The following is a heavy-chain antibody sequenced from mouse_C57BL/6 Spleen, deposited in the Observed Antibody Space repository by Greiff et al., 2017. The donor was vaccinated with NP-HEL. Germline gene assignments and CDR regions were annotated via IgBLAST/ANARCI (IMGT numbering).Heavy chain of an antibody. CDR3: GREAYYGNYFDY. J-gene: IGHJ2*01. V-gene: IGHV10-3*01. Sequence: EVQGVESGGGLVQPKGSLKLSCAASGFTFNTYAMHWVRQAPGKGLEWVARIRSKSSNYATYYADSVKDRFTISRDDSQSMLYLQMNNLKTEDTAMYYCGREAYYGNYFDYWGQGTTLTVSS. D-gene: IGHD2-10*01. CDR1: GFTFNTYA. CDR2: IRSKSSNYAT.